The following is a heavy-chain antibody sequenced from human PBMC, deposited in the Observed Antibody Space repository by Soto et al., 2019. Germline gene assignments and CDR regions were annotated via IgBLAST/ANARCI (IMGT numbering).Heavy chain of an antibody. CDR3: ARRWGRSFDY. J-gene: IGHJ4*02. D-gene: IGHD2-15*01. CDR1: GGSISSSSYY. V-gene: IGHV4-39*01. Sequence: SETLSLTCTVSGGSISSSSYYWGWIRQPPGKGLEWIGNIYYSGSTYYNPSLKSRVTISVDTSKNQFSLKLSFVSAADTAVYYCARRWGRSFDYWGQGTLVTVSS. CDR2: IYYSGST.